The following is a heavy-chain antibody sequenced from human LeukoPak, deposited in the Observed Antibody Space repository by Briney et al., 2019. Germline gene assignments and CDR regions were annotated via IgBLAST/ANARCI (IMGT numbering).Heavy chain of an antibody. Sequence: SETLSLTCTVSGGSISSSSYYWGWIRQPPGKGLEWIGSIYYSGSTYYNPSLKSRVTISVDTSKNQFSLKLSSVTAADTAVYYCASWGDILTGSEKYNWFDPWGQGTLVTVSS. J-gene: IGHJ5*02. D-gene: IGHD3-9*01. CDR1: GGSISSSSYY. V-gene: IGHV4-39*01. CDR2: IYYSGST. CDR3: ASWGDILTGSEKYNWFDP.